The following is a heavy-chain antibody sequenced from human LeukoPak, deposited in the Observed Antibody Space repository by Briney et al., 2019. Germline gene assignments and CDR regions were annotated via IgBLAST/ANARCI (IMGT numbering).Heavy chain of an antibody. CDR2: IYYSGST. J-gene: IGHJ5*02. D-gene: IGHD6-19*01. CDR3: VRDNQYSSGWLIWFDP. CDR1: GGSISSNSYY. Sequence: SETLSLTCTVSGGSISSNSYYWGWIRQPPGKGLEWIGSIYYSGSTYYNPSLKSRVTISVDTSKNQFSLKLSSVTAADTAMYYCVRDNQYSSGWLIWFDPWGQGTLVTVSS. V-gene: IGHV4-39*07.